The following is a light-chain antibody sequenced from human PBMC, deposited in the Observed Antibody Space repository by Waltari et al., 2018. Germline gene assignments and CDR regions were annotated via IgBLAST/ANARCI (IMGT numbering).Light chain of an antibody. CDR1: QGITNY. CDR2: AAS. Sequence: DIQMTQSPSSLSASVGDRVSITCRASQGITNYLAWYQQKPWKVPKLLIYAASTLQSGVPSRFSGSASGTDFTLTIGSLQPEDVGTYYCQRYDSVPRTFGQGTKVEVK. V-gene: IGKV1-27*01. CDR3: QRYDSVPRT. J-gene: IGKJ1*01.